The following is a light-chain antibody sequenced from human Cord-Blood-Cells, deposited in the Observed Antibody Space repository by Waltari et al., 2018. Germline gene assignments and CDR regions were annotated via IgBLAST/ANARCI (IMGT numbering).Light chain of an antibody. Sequence: QSVLTQPPSASGTPGQRVTISCSGSSSTIGSNYVYWYQQPPGTRPKLLIHRNMWRPSGFPDRVSGTKSGTSTSLAISGLRAEDEADYYCAAWYDGLRGVFGGGTKLSVL. CDR2: RNM. CDR1: SSTIGSNY. J-gene: IGLJ3*02. CDR3: AAWYDGLRGV. V-gene: IGLV1-47*01.